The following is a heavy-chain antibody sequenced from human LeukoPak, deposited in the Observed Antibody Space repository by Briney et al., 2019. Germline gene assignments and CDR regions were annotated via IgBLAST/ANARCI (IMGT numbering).Heavy chain of an antibody. CDR3: ATAMVRGVIFDY. CDR1: GYSFANYW. D-gene: IGHD3-10*01. J-gene: IGHJ4*02. CDR2: IHPDDSDT. Sequence: GESLKISCKGSGYSFANYWIGWVRQMPGKGLEWMANIHPDDSDTRYSPSFQGQVTISADKSISTAYLQWSSLKASDTAMYYCATAMVRGVIFDYWGQGTLVTVSS. V-gene: IGHV5-51*01.